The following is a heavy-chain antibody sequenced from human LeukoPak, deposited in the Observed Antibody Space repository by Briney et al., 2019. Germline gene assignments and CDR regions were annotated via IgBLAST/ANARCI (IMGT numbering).Heavy chain of an antibody. CDR3: AKDVRNSFAAYGMDV. CDR2: ISGSGGST. Sequence: GGSLRLSCAASGFTFSSCAMSWVRQAPGKGLEWVSAISGSGGSTYYADSVKGRFTISRDNSKNTLYLQMNSLRAEDTAVYYCAKDVRNSFAAYGMDVWGQGTTVTVSS. V-gene: IGHV3-23*01. J-gene: IGHJ6*02. D-gene: IGHD2-21*01. CDR1: GFTFSSCA.